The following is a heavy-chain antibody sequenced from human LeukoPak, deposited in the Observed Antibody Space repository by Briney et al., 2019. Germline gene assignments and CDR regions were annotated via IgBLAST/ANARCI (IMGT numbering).Heavy chain of an antibody. CDR1: GFTVSSNY. D-gene: IGHD2/OR15-2a*01. V-gene: IGHV3-53*01. CDR3: AKKGQQLLFDAFDI. J-gene: IGHJ3*02. CDR2: IYSGGST. Sequence: PGGSLRLSCAASGFTVSSNYMSWVRQAPGKGLEWVSVIYSGGSTYYADSVKGRFTISRDNSKNTLYLQMNSLRAEDTAIYYCAKKGQQLLFDAFDIWGHGTMVTVSS.